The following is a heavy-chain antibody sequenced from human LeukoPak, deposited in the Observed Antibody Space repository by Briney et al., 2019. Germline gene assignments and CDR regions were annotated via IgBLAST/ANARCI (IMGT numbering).Heavy chain of an antibody. Sequence: ASVKVSCKASGGTFSSYAISWVRQAPGQGLEWMGGIIPIFGTANYAQKFQGRVTITTDESTRTAYMELSSLRSEDTAVYYCARVFRPAYDFWSGYDAFDIWGQGTMVTVSS. D-gene: IGHD3-3*01. CDR3: ARVFRPAYDFWSGYDAFDI. V-gene: IGHV1-69*05. CDR1: GGTFSSYA. CDR2: IIPIFGTA. J-gene: IGHJ3*02.